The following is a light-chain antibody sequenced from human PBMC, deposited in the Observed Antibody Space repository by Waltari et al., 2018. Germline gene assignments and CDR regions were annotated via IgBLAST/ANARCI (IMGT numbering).Light chain of an antibody. V-gene: IGLV3-25*03. CDR1: ALPKQY. CDR2: KDR. CDR3: QSADSSGDYVV. Sequence: SYELTQPPSVSVSPGQTARITCSGDALPKQYTYWYQQKPGQAPILVMFKDRERPSEIPERFSGSSSGTTVTLTISGVQAEDEADYYCQSADSSGDYVVFGGGTKLTVL. J-gene: IGLJ2*01.